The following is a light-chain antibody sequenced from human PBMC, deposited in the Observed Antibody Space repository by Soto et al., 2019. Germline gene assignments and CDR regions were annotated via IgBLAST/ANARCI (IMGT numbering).Light chain of an antibody. V-gene: IGKV1-39*01. CDR3: QQPYSYPLT. Sequence: DMQMTQSPSSLSASVGDRVTITCRASQSISSYLNWYQQKPGKAPKILIYAASTLQTGVPSGFSGSGSGTDFTLTISSLQPEDFATYYCQQPYSYPLTFGGGTKVDIK. CDR1: QSISSY. CDR2: AAS. J-gene: IGKJ4*01.